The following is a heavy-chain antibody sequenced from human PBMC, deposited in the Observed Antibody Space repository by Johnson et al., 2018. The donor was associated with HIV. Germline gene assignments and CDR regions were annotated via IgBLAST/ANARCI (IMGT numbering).Heavy chain of an antibody. CDR1: GFTFDDYA. Sequence: VQLVESGGGLVQPGRSLRLSCAASGFTFDDYAMHWVRQAPGKGLEWVSGISRNSGSIGYADSVRGRFTISRDNAKNSLYLQMNSLRAEDTALYYCAKDIGGSAAAQGAFDIWGQGTMVTVSS. D-gene: IGHD6-13*01. CDR3: AKDIGGSAAAQGAFDI. CDR2: ISRNSGSI. V-gene: IGHV3-9*01. J-gene: IGHJ3*02.